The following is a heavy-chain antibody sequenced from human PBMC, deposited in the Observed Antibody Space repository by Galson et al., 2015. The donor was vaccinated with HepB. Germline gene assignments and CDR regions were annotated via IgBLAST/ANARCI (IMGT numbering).Heavy chain of an antibody. V-gene: IGHV2-70*11. CDR2: IDWDDDK. CDR3: ARSQGGSFSFDY. J-gene: IGHJ4*02. CDR1: GFSLSTSGMC. D-gene: IGHD1-26*01. Sequence: PALVKPTQTLTLTCTFSGFSLSTSGMCVSWIRQPPGKALEWLARIDWDDDKYYSTSLKTRLTISKDTSKNQVVLTMTNMDPVDTATYYCARSQGGSFSFDYWGQGTLVTVSS.